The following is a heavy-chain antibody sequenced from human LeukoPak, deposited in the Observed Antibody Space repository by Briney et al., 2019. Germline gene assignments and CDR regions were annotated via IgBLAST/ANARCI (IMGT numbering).Heavy chain of an antibody. V-gene: IGHV3-48*01. CDR3: ARDLGVYSRYYFDY. CDR1: GFSFSSYG. Sequence: GGSLRLSCVASGFSFSSYGMNWVRQAPGKGLEWVSYISSSSSTIYYADSVKGRFTISRDNAKNSLYLQMNSLRVEDTAVYYCARDLGVYSRYYFDYWGQGTLVTVSS. D-gene: IGHD2-8*01. J-gene: IGHJ4*02. CDR2: ISSSSSTI.